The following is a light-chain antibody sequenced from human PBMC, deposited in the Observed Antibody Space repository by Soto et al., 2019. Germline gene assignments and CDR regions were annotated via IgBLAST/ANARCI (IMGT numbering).Light chain of an antibody. J-gene: IGLJ2*01. CDR1: SSDVGAYNY. CDR3: SSYAGSNNLL. CDR2: EVT. V-gene: IGLV2-8*01. Sequence: QSALTQPPSASGSPGQSVTISCTGTSSDVGAYNYVSWYQQHPGKAPKLMIYEVTKRPSGVPDRFSGSKFGNTASLTVSGLQAEDEADYFCSSYAGSNNLLFGGGTQLTVL.